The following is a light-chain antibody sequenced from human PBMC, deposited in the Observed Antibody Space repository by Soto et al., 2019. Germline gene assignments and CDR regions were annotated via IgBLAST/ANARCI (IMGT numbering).Light chain of an antibody. J-gene: IGKJ3*01. CDR2: DTS. V-gene: IGKV3-15*01. Sequence: EIVMTQSPATLSVSPGEGATLSCRASQGIGSTLAWYQQKPGQTPRLLIYDTSIRATGVPARFRGSASGTEFTLTITSLQSEDFAVYYCQQSHSMPITFGPGTKVDIK. CDR1: QGIGST. CDR3: QQSHSMPIT.